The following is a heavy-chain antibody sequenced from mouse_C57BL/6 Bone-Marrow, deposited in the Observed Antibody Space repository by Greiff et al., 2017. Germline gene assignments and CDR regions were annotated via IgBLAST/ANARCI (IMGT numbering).Heavy chain of an antibody. J-gene: IGHJ1*03. CDR2: IDPENGDT. CDR1: GFNIKDDY. Sequence: EVQLQQSGAELVRPGASVKLSCTASGFNIKDDYMHWVKQRPEQGLEWIGWIDPENGDTEYASKFQGKATITADTSSNTAYLQLSSLTSEDTAVYYCTTKRYFDVWGTGTTVTDSS. V-gene: IGHV14-4*01. CDR3: TTKRYFDV.